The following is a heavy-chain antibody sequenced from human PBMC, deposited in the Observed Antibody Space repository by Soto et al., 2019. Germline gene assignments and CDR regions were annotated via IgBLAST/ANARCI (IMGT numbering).Heavy chain of an antibody. CDR2: IDGSGSNT. CDR3: ARNLNGYGNWDY. Sequence: PGESLKISCEASGFTFSSYWMHWVRQAPGGGLVWVSRIDGSGSNTFYADSVKGRFTISRDNAKNTLYLQMNNLSPEDTAVYYCARNLNGYGNWDYWGQGNLVTVSS. V-gene: IGHV3-74*01. J-gene: IGHJ4*02. D-gene: IGHD1-1*01. CDR1: GFTFSSYW.